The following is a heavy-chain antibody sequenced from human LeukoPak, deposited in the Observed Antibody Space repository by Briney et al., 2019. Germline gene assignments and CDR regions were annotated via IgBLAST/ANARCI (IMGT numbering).Heavy chain of an antibody. CDR2: IYCSGST. CDR3: ARRPRSYSSSWIDY. D-gene: IGHD6-13*01. CDR1: GGSISSGGYY. V-gene: IGHV4-31*03. J-gene: IGHJ4*02. Sequence: PSQTLSLTCTVSGGSISSGGYYWSWIRQHPGKGLEWIGYIYCSGSTYYNPSLESRVTISVDTSKNQLSLKLSSVTAADTAVYYCARRPRSYSSSWIDYWGQGTLVTVSS.